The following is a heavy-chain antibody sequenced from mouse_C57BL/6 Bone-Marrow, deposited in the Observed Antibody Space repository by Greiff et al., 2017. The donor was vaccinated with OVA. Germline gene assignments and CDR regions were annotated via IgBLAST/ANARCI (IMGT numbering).Heavy chain of an antibody. CDR3: AKNLFYYAMDY. CDR2: IWRGGST. D-gene: IGHD1-1*01. V-gene: IGHV2-5*01. J-gene: IGHJ4*01. CDR1: GFSLTSYG. Sequence: VKLVESGPGLVQPSQSLSLTCTASGFSLTSYGVHWVRQSPGKGLEWLGVIWRGGSTAYNAPFMCRLSITKDNSKCQVFFKMNSLQADDTAIYDCAKNLFYYAMDYWGQGTSVTVSS.